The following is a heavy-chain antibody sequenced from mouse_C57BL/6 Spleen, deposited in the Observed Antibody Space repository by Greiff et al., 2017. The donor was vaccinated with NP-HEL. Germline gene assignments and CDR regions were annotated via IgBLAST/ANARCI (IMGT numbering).Heavy chain of an antibody. Sequence: VQLQQSGAELARPGASVKLSCKASGYTFTSYGISWVKQRTGQGLEWIGEIYPRSGNTYYTEKFKGKATLTADKSSSTAYRELRILTAEDAAVYFCARNYGGSYWYFDVWGTGTTVTVSS. D-gene: IGHD1-1*01. CDR2: IYPRSGNT. J-gene: IGHJ1*03. CDR3: ARNYGGSYWYFDV. V-gene: IGHV1-81*01. CDR1: GYTFTSYG.